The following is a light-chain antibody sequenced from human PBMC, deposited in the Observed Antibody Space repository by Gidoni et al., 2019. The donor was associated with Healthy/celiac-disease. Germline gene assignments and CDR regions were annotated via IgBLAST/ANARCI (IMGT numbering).Light chain of an antibody. CDR1: QSISSY. Sequence: DIQMTHSPSSLSAYVGDRVTITCRASQSISSYLNWYQQKPGKAPKLLIYAASSLQSGVPSRFSGSGSGTDFTLTISSLQPEDVATYYCQQSYSTPLTFGGXTKVEIK. CDR2: AAS. J-gene: IGKJ4*01. V-gene: IGKV1-39*01. CDR3: QQSYSTPLT.